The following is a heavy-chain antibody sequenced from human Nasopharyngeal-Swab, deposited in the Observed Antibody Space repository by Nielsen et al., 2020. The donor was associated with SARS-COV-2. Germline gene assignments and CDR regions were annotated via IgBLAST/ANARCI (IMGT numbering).Heavy chain of an antibody. Sequence: GGSLRLSCAASGFTFSSYAMSWVRQAPGKGLEWVSVIYSGGSSTYYADSVKGRFTISRDNSKNTLYLQMNSLRAEDTAVYYCAKVASSSWYNYFDYWGQGTLATVSS. CDR2: IYSGGSST. CDR1: GFTFSSYA. D-gene: IGHD6-13*01. V-gene: IGHV3-23*03. CDR3: AKVASSSWYNYFDY. J-gene: IGHJ4*02.